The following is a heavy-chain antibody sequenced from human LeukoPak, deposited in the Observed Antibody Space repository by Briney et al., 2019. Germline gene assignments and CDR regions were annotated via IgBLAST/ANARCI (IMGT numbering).Heavy chain of an antibody. Sequence: PGGSLRLSCAASGFTFSSYSMNWVRQAPGKGLEWVSSISSSSSYIYYADSVKGRFTISRDNAKNSLYLQMNSLRAEDTAVYYCARDGAPLKGLDYYYYYYMDVWGKGTRSPSP. J-gene: IGHJ6*03. D-gene: IGHD2-8*01. CDR3: ARDGAPLKGLDYYYYYYMDV. CDR1: GFTFSSYS. CDR2: ISSSSSYI. V-gene: IGHV3-21*01.